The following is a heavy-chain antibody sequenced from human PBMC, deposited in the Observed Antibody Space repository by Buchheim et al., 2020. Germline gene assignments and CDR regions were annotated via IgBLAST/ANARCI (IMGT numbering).Heavy chain of an antibody. CDR3: ARGRDDYGDYYGLDV. CDR2: INSDGSSD. D-gene: IGHD4-17*01. J-gene: IGHJ6*02. CDR1: GFIFSSNW. Sequence: EVQLVESGGGLVQPGGSLRLSCAASGFIFSSNWMHWVRQAPGKGLVWVSRINSDGSSDFYADSVKGRFTISRDNAKNTLYLQMNSLRADDTSVYYCARGRDDYGDYYGLDVWGQGTT. V-gene: IGHV3-74*01.